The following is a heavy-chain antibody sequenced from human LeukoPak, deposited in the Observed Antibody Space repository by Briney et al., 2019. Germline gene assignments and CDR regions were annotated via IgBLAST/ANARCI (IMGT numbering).Heavy chain of an antibody. CDR1: GYTFTSYD. Sequence: ASVKVSCKASGYTFTSYDINWVRQATGQGLEWMGWMNPNSGNTGYAQKFQGRVTITRNTSIGTAYMELSSLRSEDTAVYYCARAAGRGFWSGYTSPDAFDIWGQGTMVTVSS. CDR2: MNPNSGNT. D-gene: IGHD3-3*01. CDR3: ARAAGRGFWSGYTSPDAFDI. J-gene: IGHJ3*02. V-gene: IGHV1-8*03.